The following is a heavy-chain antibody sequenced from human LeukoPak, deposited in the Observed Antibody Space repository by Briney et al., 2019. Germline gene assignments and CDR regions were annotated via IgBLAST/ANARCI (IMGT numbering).Heavy chain of an antibody. CDR1: GFTFVAYS. D-gene: IGHD4/OR15-4a*01. CDR3: AQDYYAAAVYTWSAP. J-gene: IGHJ5*02. CDR2: ISGDGGST. Sequence: GGSLRLSCAASGFTFVAYSMHWVRQAPGKGLEWVSRISGDGGSTYYADSVKGRFTISRDNSKNTLYLQMNSLRAEDTPLYYRAQDYYAAAVYTWSAPWRQ. V-gene: IGHV3-43*02.